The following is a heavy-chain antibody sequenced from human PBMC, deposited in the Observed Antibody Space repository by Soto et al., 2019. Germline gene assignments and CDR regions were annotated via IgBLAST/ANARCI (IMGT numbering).Heavy chain of an antibody. D-gene: IGHD3-22*01. Sequence: SVKVSCKASGGTFSSYAISWVRQAPGQGLEWMGGIIPIFGTANYAQKFQGRVTITADESTSTAYMELSSLRSEDTAVYYCASSHSSGYLNLFDPWGQGTLVPVSS. CDR2: IIPIFGTA. CDR1: GGTFSSYA. J-gene: IGHJ5*02. CDR3: ASSHSSGYLNLFDP. V-gene: IGHV1-69*13.